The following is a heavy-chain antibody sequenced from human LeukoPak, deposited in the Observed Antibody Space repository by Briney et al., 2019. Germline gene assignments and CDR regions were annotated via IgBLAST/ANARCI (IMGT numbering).Heavy chain of an antibody. CDR1: GGSISSSSYY. CDR2: IYYSGST. V-gene: IGHV4-39*07. J-gene: IGHJ4*02. CDR3: ARSMRWRYYFDY. Sequence: ASETLSLTCTVSGGSISSSSYYWGWIRQPPGKGLEWIGSIYYSGSTYYNPSLKSRVTISVDTSKNQFSLKLSSVTAADTAVYYCARSMRWRYYFDYWGQGTLVTVSS. D-gene: IGHD2/OR15-2a*01.